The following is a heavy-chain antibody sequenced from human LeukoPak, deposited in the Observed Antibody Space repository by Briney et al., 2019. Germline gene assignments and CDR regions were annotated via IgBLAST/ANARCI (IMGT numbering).Heavy chain of an antibody. CDR2: IIPIFGTA. J-gene: IGHJ6*03. Sequence: GASVKVSCKASGGTFSSYAISWVRQAPGQGLEWMGGIIPIFGTANYAQKFQGRVTITTDESTSTAYMELSSLRSEDTAVYYCAISPGGYYYYYMDVWGKGTTVTVSS. D-gene: IGHD2-2*01. V-gene: IGHV1-69*05. CDR3: AISPGGYYYYYMDV. CDR1: GGTFSSYA.